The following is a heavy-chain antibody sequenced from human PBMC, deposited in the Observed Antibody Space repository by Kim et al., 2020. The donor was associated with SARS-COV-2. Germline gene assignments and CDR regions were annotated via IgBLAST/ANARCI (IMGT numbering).Heavy chain of an antibody. CDR1: GFTFSSYG. CDR2: ISYDGSNK. Sequence: GGSLRLSCAASGFTFSSYGMHWVRQAPGKGLEWVAVISYDGSNKYYADSVKGRFTISRDNSKNTLYLQMNSLRAEDTAVYYCAKDRIAARPPGRNYMDVCGKGTTVTVSS. J-gene: IGHJ6*03. V-gene: IGHV3-30*18. D-gene: IGHD6-6*01. CDR3: AKDRIAARPPGRNYMDV.